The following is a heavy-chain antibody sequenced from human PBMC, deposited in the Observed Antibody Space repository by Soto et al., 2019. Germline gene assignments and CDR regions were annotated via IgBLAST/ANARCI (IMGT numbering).Heavy chain of an antibody. CDR1: RFTASTNY. J-gene: IGHJ4*02. V-gene: IGHV3-66*01. D-gene: IGHD3-16*02. Sequence: GGSLRLSCAASRFTASTNYMTWVRQAPGKGLEWVAVIFYSGATYYTGSVQGRFTISRDSSKNTVFLQMDSLRAEDTAIYYCAADHKPSSIGGIWGQGTLVTVSS. CDR3: AADHKPSSIGGI. CDR2: IFYSGAT.